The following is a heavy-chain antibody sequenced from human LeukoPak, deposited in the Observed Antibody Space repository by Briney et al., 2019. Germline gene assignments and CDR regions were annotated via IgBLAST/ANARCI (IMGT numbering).Heavy chain of an antibody. V-gene: IGHV4-59*01. CDR3: AMGTTVTTSGYFDY. CDR2: IYYSGST. Sequence: SETLSLTCTVSGGSISSYYWSWIRQPPGKGLEWIGYIYYSGSTNYNPSLKSRVTISVDTSKNQFSLKLGSVTAADTAVYYCAMGTTVTTSGYFDYWGQGTLVTVSS. D-gene: IGHD4-17*01. CDR1: GGSISSYY. J-gene: IGHJ4*02.